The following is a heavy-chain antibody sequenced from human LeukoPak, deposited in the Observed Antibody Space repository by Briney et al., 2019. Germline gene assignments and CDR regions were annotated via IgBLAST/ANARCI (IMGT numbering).Heavy chain of an antibody. V-gene: IGHV3-48*03. CDR1: GFTFSSYE. Sequence: PGGSLRLSCAASGFTFSSYEMNWVRQAPGKGLEWVSYISSSGSTYYADSVKGRFTISRDNAKNSLYLQMNSLRAEDTAVYYCASSFTGFGVRGYWGQGTLVTVSS. CDR3: ASSFTGFGVRGY. D-gene: IGHD3-10*02. J-gene: IGHJ4*02. CDR2: ISSSGST.